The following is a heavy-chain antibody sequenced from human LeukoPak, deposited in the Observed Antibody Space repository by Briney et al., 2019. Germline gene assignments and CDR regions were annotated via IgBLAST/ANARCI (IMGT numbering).Heavy chain of an antibody. D-gene: IGHD6-19*01. CDR2: IYYSGSN. Sequence: SETLSLTCTGSGGSISSYYWSWIRQPPGNGLEWIGYIYYSGSNNYNPSLKSRVTISVETSKNEFSLKLRSVTAADTAVYYCARHAFGYSSGWYYGYWGQGTLVTVSS. V-gene: IGHV4-59*01. CDR1: GGSISSYY. J-gene: IGHJ4*02. CDR3: ARHAFGYSSGWYYGY.